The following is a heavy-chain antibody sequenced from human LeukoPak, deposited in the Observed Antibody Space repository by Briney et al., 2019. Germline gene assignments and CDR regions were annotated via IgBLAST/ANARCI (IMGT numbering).Heavy chain of an antibody. D-gene: IGHD3-10*01. CDR3: ARDQAGPSLVRAGRQPGSGSYRNWFDP. CDR2: ISAYNGNT. Sequence: ASVKVSCKASGYTFTSYGISWVRQATGQGLEWMGWISAYNGNTNYAQKLQGRVTMTTDTSTSTAYMELRSLRSDDTAVYYCARDQAGPSLVRAGRQPGSGSYRNWFDPWGQGTLVTVSS. V-gene: IGHV1-18*01. CDR1: GYTFTSYG. J-gene: IGHJ5*02.